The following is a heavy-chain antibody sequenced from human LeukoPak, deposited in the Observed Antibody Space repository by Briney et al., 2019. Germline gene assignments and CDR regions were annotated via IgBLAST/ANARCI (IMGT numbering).Heavy chain of an antibody. D-gene: IGHD4-23*01. CDR1: GLTFSSHW. CDR3: ARDSPDYGGKGFDY. V-gene: IGHV3-74*01. Sequence: GGSLRLSCAASGLTFSSHWMHWVRQAPGKGLVWVSRITNDGSSTTYADSVKGRFTISRDNSKNTLYLQMNSLRAEDTAMYYCARDSPDYGGKGFDYWGQGTLVTVSS. CDR2: ITNDGSST. J-gene: IGHJ4*02.